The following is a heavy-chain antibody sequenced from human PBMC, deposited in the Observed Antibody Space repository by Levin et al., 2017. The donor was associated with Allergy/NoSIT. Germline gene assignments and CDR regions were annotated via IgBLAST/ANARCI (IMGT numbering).Heavy chain of an antibody. Sequence: LSLTCAASGFTFSSSAMSWVRQAPGKGLEWVSAISGSGGSTYYADSVKGRFTISRDNSKNTLYLQMNSLRAEDTAVYYCASTESRVYDSSGYFQGDYWGQGTLVTVSS. D-gene: IGHD3-22*01. V-gene: IGHV3-23*01. J-gene: IGHJ4*02. CDR3: ASTESRVYDSSGYFQGDY. CDR1: GFTFSSSA. CDR2: ISGSGGST.